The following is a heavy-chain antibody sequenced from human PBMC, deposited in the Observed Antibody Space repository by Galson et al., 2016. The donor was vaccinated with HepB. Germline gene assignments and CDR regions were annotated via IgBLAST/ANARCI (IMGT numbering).Heavy chain of an antibody. CDR1: GFSFSDYY. D-gene: IGHD4-17*01. V-gene: IGHV3-11*01. CDR3: ARDRLNDYADYGPTYSYQGMDV. CDR2: ITSSGSTI. Sequence: SLRLSCAASGFSFSDYYMSWIRQAPGKGLEWISYITSSGSTIYYADSVKGRFTVSRDNAENSLYLQMNSLRAEDTAVYYCARDRLNDYADYGPTYSYQGMDVWGQGTTVTVSS. J-gene: IGHJ6*02.